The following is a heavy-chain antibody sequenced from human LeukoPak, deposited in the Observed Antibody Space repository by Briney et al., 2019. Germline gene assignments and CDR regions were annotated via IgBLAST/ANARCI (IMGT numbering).Heavy chain of an antibody. V-gene: IGHV1-69*04. Sequence: VASVKVSCKASGYTFTSYGISWVRQAPGQGLEWMGRIIPILGIANYAQKFQGRVTITADKSTSTAYMELSSLRSEDTAVYYCARDRGGNFHYYYYGMDVWGQGTTVTVSS. J-gene: IGHJ6*02. D-gene: IGHD2-21*02. CDR2: IIPILGIA. CDR3: ARDRGGNFHYYYYGMDV. CDR1: GYTFTSYG.